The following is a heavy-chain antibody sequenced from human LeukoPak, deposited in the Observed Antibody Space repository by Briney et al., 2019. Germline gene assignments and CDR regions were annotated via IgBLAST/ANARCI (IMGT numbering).Heavy chain of an antibody. J-gene: IGHJ6*02. CDR2: ISYDGSNK. Sequence: GGSLRLSCAASGFTFSSYAMSWVRQAPGKGLEWVAVISYDGSNKYYADSVKGRFTISRDNSKNTLYLQMNSLRAEDTAVYYCAKAYYYDSSGYYYYYYGMDVWGQGTTVTVSS. D-gene: IGHD3-22*01. V-gene: IGHV3-30*18. CDR1: GFTFSSYA. CDR3: AKAYYYDSSGYYYYYYGMDV.